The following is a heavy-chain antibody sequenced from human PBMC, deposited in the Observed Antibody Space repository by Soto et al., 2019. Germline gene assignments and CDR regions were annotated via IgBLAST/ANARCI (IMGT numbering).Heavy chain of an antibody. CDR3: ARGLYRRGTYYAFDI. CDR1: GYTPTNYD. D-gene: IGHD1-26*01. J-gene: IGHJ4*02. V-gene: IGHV1-18*01. Sequence: QVPLVQSGPEVKKPGASVKVSCKTSGYTPTNYDIGWVRQAPGQGLEYMGWISAYNGNTNYARKLQDRVTLTTDTSTRTAYMELRSLQSDDTAIYYCARGLYRRGTYYAFDIWGQGTRVTVSS. CDR2: ISAYNGNT.